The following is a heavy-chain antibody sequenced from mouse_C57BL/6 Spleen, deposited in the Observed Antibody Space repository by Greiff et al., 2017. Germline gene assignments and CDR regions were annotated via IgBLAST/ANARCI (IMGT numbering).Heavy chain of an antibody. CDR2: INYDGSST. J-gene: IGHJ2*01. V-gene: IGHV5-16*01. CDR3: ARDRGYGNWFDY. Sequence: EVKLVESEGGLVQPGSSMKLSCTASGFTFSDYYMAWVRQVPEKGLEWVANINYDGSSTYYLDSLKSRFIISRDNAKNILYLQMSSLKSEDTATYYCARDRGYGNWFDYWGQGTTLTVSS. D-gene: IGHD2-1*01. CDR1: GFTFSDYY.